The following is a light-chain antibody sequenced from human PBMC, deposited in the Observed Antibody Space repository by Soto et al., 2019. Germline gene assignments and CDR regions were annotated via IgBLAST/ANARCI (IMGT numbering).Light chain of an antibody. Sequence: EFVLTQSPATLSLSPGDTATLSCRASQSVSSYSAWYQQKPGQAPRLLIYDTSNRATGIPARFSGSGSGTDFTLTISGLKPEVFAVYYCQQRYNWQYTFGLGTRLEIK. J-gene: IGKJ2*01. CDR1: QSVSSY. CDR3: QQRYNWQYT. CDR2: DTS. V-gene: IGKV3-11*01.